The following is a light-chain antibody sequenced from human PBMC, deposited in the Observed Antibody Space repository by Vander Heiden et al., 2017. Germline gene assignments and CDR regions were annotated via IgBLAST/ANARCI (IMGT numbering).Light chain of an antibody. Sequence: SVLTQPPPASGFPVQTFPISCSARSSNIGRNYEYCYQLLPRTAPKLLIYRNNHRPSGVPDRFSGSKSGTSASLAISGLRSEDEADYYCAAWDDSLSGPVFGGGTKLTVL. CDR2: RNN. CDR3: AAWDDSLSGPV. V-gene: IGLV1-47*01. CDR1: SSNIGRNY. J-gene: IGLJ3*02.